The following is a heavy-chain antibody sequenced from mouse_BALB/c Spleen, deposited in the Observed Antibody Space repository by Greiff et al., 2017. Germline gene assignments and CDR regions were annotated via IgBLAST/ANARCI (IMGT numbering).Heavy chain of an antibody. Sequence: EVQLQESGGGLVQPGGSLRLSCATSGFTFTDYYMSWVRQPPGKALEWLGFIRNKANGYTTEYSASVKGRFTISRDNSQSILYLQMNTLRAEDSATYYCARERTFAYWGQGTLVTVSA. J-gene: IGHJ3*01. CDR1: GFTFTDYY. V-gene: IGHV7-3*02. CDR3: ARERTFAY. CDR2: IRNKANGYTT.